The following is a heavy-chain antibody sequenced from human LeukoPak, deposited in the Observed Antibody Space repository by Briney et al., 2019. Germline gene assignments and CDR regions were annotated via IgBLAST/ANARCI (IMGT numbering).Heavy chain of an antibody. CDR3: AREWGVAARYFDY. J-gene: IGHJ4*02. D-gene: IGHD6-6*01. CDR1: GFTFSSYG. Sequence: GGSLRLSCAASGFTFSSYGMSWVRQAPGKGLEWVSAISGSGGSTYYAASVKGRFTISRDNSKNTLYLQMNSLRAEDTAVYYCAREWGVAARYFDYWGQGTLVTVSS. V-gene: IGHV3-23*01. CDR2: ISGSGGST.